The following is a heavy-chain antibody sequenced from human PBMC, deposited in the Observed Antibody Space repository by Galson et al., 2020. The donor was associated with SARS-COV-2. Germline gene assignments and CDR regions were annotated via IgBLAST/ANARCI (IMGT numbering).Heavy chain of an antibody. J-gene: IGHJ4*02. CDR1: GYRFSSAW. Sequence: HGESLKISCTGSGYRFSSAWIGWVRQMPGKGLEWMGIIFPGDSDIRYSPAFQGQVTISADKSINTAYLEWSSLQVSDTAMYYCARLPRDWYFMGCDYWGQGTLVTVSS. CDR2: IFPGDSDI. D-gene: IGHD6-13*01. V-gene: IGHV5-51*01. CDR3: ARLPRDWYFMGCDY.